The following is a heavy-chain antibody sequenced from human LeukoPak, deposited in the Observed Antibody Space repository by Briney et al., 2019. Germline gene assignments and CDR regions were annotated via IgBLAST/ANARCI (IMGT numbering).Heavy chain of an antibody. J-gene: IGHJ5*02. Sequence: PSETLSLTCTVSGCSISSYSWSWIRQPPGKGLEWIGYIYATGSTNYNPSLKSRVTISIDTSKNQFSLNLRSVTAADTAVYYCARHGSVRSPLGPWGQGTLVTVSS. D-gene: IGHD3-10*01. CDR2: IYATGST. CDR1: GCSISSYS. V-gene: IGHV4-4*09. CDR3: ARHGSVRSPLGP.